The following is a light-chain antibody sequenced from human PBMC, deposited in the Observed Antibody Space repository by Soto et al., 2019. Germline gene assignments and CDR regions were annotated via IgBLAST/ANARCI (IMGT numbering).Light chain of an antibody. Sequence: EIVLTQSPGTLSLSPGERATVXXRASQSVGGNSLAWYQQRPGQAPRVXIYDTSKRATGIPDRFSGSGSGTDFTLTISRLEPADFAVYYCQQYQNSPRTFGQGTKVDIK. CDR1: QSVGGNS. CDR3: QQYQNSPRT. J-gene: IGKJ1*01. CDR2: DTS. V-gene: IGKV3-20*01.